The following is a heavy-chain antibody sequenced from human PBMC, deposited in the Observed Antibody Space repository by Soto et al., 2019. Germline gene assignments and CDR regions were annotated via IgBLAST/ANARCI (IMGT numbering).Heavy chain of an antibody. CDR1: GGSFSGYY. CDR2: INHSGST. J-gene: IGHJ5*02. V-gene: IGHV4-34*01. Sequence: SETLSLTFAVYGGSFSGYYWSWIRQPPGKGLEWIGEINHSGSTNYNPSLKSRVTISVDTSKNQFSLKLSSVTAADTAVYYCARGSWYHYGDYYWFDPWGQGTLVTVSS. CDR3: ARGSWYHYGDYYWFDP. D-gene: IGHD4-17*01.